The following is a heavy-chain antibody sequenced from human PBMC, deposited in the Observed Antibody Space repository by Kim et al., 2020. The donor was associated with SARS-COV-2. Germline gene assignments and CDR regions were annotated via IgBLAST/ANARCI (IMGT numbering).Heavy chain of an antibody. CDR2: IYYSGST. D-gene: IGHD5-18*01. CDR1: GGSISSYY. V-gene: IGHV4-59*08. J-gene: IGHJ5*02. CDR3: ARHEWGYSYVGGNWFDP. Sequence: SETLSLTCTVSGGSISSYYWSWIRQPPGKGLEWIGYIYYSGSTNYNPSLKSRVTISVDTSKNQFSLKLSSVTAADTAVYYCARHEWGYSYVGGNWFDPWGQGTLVTVSS.